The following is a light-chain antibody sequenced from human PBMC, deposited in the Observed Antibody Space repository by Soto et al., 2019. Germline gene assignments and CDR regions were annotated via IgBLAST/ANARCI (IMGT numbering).Light chain of an antibody. CDR1: QSISHY. Sequence: EIVLTQSPGTLSLSPGERATLSGRANQSISHYLAWYQQKPGQSPRLLIYGAASRAIGIPDRFNGSGSETTFTLTISRLQPEDFALYYCQQYNGSPFTFGPGTKVDIK. CDR2: GAA. CDR3: QQYNGSPFT. V-gene: IGKV3-20*01. J-gene: IGKJ3*01.